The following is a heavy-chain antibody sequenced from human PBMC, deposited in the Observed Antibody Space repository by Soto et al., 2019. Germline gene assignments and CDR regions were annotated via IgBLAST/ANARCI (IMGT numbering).Heavy chain of an antibody. Sequence: PGGSLSLSCAASGFTFSTYAMHWVRQAPGKGLEWLAVISYDGSQNYYADSVQGRFTISRDNSKNTLYLQMNSLRADDAGVYYCSREVVAPEGYYYGMDVWGQGT. CDR3: SREVVAPEGYYYGMDV. V-gene: IGHV3-30-3*01. J-gene: IGHJ6*02. D-gene: IGHD2-15*01. CDR1: GFTFSTYA. CDR2: ISYDGSQN.